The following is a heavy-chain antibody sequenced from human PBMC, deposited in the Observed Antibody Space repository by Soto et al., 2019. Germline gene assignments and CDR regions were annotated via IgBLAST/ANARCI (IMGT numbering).Heavy chain of an antibody. CDR1: GFTFSSYS. V-gene: IGHV3-21*01. J-gene: IGHJ4*02. D-gene: IGHD2-2*01. Sequence: GGSLRLSCAASGFTFSSYSMNWVRQAPGKGLEWVSSISSSSSYIYYADSVKGRFTISRDNAKNSLYLQMNSLRAEDTAVYYCARGGIVVVPAASFDYWGQGTLVTVSS. CDR2: ISSSSSYI. CDR3: ARGGIVVVPAASFDY.